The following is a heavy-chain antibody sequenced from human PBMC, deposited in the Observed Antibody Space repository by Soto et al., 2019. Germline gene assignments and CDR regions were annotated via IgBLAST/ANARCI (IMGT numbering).Heavy chain of an antibody. V-gene: IGHV2-5*02. CDR2: IYWADDK. D-gene: IGHD3-16*01. J-gene: IGHJ5*02. CDR3: AHSLGEDWFDP. Sequence: QITLKESGPTLVKSPQTLTLTSTFSGFSLTTSGVGVGWIRQPPGKALVWLALIYWADDKRYSPSLKSRLTITKDISKNQVVLMMTTMDPVDTATYYCAHSLGEDWFDPWGQGTLVTVSS. CDR1: GFSLTTSGVG.